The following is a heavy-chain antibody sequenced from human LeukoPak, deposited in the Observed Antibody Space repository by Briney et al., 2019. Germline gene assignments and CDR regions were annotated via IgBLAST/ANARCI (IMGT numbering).Heavy chain of an antibody. CDR1: GFTFSSYA. CDR2: ISGSGGST. Sequence: GGSLRLSCAASGFTFSSYAMSWVRQAPGKGLEWVSAISGSGGSTYYADSVKGRFTISRDNAKNSLYLQMNSLRAEDTAVYYCARDRDLTGYSSSWYYYHYYYYGTDVWGQGTTVTVSS. CDR3: ARDRDLTGYSSSWYYYHYYYYGTDV. V-gene: IGHV3-23*01. J-gene: IGHJ6*02. D-gene: IGHD6-13*01.